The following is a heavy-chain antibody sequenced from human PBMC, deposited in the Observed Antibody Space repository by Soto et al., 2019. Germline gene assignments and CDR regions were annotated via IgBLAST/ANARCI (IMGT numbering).Heavy chain of an antibody. J-gene: IGHJ6*02. D-gene: IGHD3-16*01. CDR2: ISAYNGNT. V-gene: IGHV1-18*01. CDR1: GYTFTSYG. Sequence: QVQLVQSGAEVKKPGASVKVSCKASGYTFTSYGISWVRQAPGQGLEWMGWISAYNGNTNYAQKLQGRVTMTTDTSTSTAYMELRSLRSDDTAVYYCARDLPGGLDYYYYGMDVWGQGTTVTVSS. CDR3: ARDLPGGLDYYYYGMDV.